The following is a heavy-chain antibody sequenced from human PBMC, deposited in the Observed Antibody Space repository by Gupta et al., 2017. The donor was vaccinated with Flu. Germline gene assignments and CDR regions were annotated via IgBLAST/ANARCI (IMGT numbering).Heavy chain of an antibody. V-gene: IGHV3-9*01. J-gene: IGHJ4*02. D-gene: IGHD2-15*01. CDR2: ISWNSGSI. Sequence: EVKLVESGGGLVQPGRSLRLSCAASGFTFDDYAMHWVRPAPGKGLEWVSGISWNSGSIGYADSVKGRFTISRDNAKNSLYLQMNSLRAEDTALYYCAKDIGYCSGGSCYGIDYWGQGTLVTVSS. CDR3: AKDIGYCSGGSCYGIDY. CDR1: GFTFDDYA.